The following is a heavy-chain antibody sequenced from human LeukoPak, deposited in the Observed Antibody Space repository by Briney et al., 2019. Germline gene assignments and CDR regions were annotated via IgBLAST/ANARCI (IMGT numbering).Heavy chain of an antibody. CDR2: INPNSGGT. V-gene: IGHV1-2*02. J-gene: IGHJ5*02. CDR1: GYTFTGYY. CDR3: CLDSSGYGWFDP. D-gene: IGHD3-22*01. Sequence: ASVKVSCKASGYTFTGYYMHWVRQAPGQGLEWMGWINPNSGGTNYAQKFQDRVTMTRDTSISTAYMELSSLRPEDTAVYYCCLDSSGYGWFDPWGQGTLVTVSS.